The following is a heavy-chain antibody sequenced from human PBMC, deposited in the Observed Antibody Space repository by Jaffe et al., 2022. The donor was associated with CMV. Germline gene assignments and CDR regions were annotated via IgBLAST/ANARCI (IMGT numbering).Heavy chain of an antibody. CDR2: ISWNSGSI. V-gene: IGHV3-9*01. CDR3: AKDPDALLDRDHFDY. Sequence: EVQLVESGGGLVQPGRSLRLSCAASGFTFDDYAMHWVRQAPGKGLEWVSGISWNSGSIGYADSVKGRFTISRDNAKNSLYLQMNSLRAEDTALYYCAKDPDALLDRDHFDYWGQGTLVTVSS. J-gene: IGHJ4*02. D-gene: IGHD2-21*01. CDR1: GFTFDDYA.